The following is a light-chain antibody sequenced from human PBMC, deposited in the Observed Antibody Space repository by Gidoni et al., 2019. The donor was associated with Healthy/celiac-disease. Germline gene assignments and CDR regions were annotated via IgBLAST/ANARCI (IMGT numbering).Light chain of an antibody. V-gene: IGKV3-20*01. CDR1: QSVSSSY. CDR3: QQYGSSPWFT. J-gene: IGKJ3*01. Sequence: EIVLTQSPGTLSLSQGERATLSCRASQSVSSSYLAWYQQKPGQAPRLLIYGASSRATGIPDRFSGSGSGTDFTLTISRLEPEDFAVYYCQQYGSSPWFTFGPGTKVDIK. CDR2: GAS.